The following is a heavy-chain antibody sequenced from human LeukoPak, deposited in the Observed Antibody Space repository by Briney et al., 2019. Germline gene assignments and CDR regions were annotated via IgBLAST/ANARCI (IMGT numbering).Heavy chain of an antibody. CDR3: AKDVYGDYGGPDY. J-gene: IGHJ4*02. CDR1: GFPFSTYATYA. D-gene: IGHD4-17*01. CDR2: IRASDGST. Sequence: PGGSLRLSCAASGFPFSTYATYAMSWVRQAPGKGLEWVSSIRASDGSTYYADSVKGRFAISRDNSKNTLYLQMNSLRAEDTAVYYCAKDVYGDYGGPDYWGQGTLVTVSS. V-gene: IGHV3-23*01.